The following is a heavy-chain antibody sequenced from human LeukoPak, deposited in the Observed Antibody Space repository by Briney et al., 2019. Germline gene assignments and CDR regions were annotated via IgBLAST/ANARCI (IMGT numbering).Heavy chain of an antibody. CDR3: ARDNNGKGSGWYYFDY. J-gene: IGHJ4*02. CDR1: GGSISGSSYY. V-gene: IGHV4-61*01. D-gene: IGHD6-19*01. CDR2: IYYSGST. Sequence: SETLSLTCTVSGGSISGSSYYWSWIRQPPGKGLEWIAYIYYSGSTNYNPSFKSRVTISVDTSKNQFSLKLSSVTAADTAIYYCARDNNGKGSGWYYFDYWGQGTLVTVSS.